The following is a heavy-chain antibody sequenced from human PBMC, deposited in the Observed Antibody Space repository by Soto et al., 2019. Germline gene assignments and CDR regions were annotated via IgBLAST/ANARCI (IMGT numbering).Heavy chain of an antibody. D-gene: IGHD3-22*01. J-gene: IGHJ3*02. CDR2: IIPIFGTT. Sequence: ASVKVSCKASGGTFSSYAISWVRQAPGQGLEWMGGIIPIFGTTNYAQKFQGRVTITADESTSTAYMELTSLRSEDTAVYYCARGLNYYDSSGYYCSAFDIWGQGTMVTVSS. CDR1: GGTFSSYA. CDR3: ARGLNYYDSSGYYCSAFDI. V-gene: IGHV1-69*13.